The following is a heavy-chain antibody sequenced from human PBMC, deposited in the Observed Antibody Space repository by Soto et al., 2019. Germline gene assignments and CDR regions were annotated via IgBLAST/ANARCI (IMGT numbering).Heavy chain of an antibody. CDR1: GYTFTGYY. V-gene: IGHV1-2*02. D-gene: IGHD6-13*01. CDR3: ARDPIAAAGSYYYYGMDV. Sequence: GAPVKVSCKASGYTFTGYYMHWVRQAPGQGLEWMGWINPNSGGTNYAQKFQGRVTMTRDTSISTAYMELSRLRSDDTAVYYCARDPIAAAGSYYYYGMDVWGQGTTVTVSS. J-gene: IGHJ6*02. CDR2: INPNSGGT.